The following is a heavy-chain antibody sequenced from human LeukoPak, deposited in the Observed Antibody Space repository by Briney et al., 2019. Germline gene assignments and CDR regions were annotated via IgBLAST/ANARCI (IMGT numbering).Heavy chain of an antibody. CDR3: AGGRDFSSGYYPAPGY. Sequence: PSETLSLTCTVSGGSISSGGYYWSWIRQHPGKGLEWIGYIYYSGNAYYNPSLKSRLSISLDTSKNQFSLKLRSVTAADTAVYYCAGGRDFSSGYYPAPGYWGQGTLVTVSS. CDR2: IYYSGNA. CDR1: GGSISSGGYY. V-gene: IGHV4-31*02. J-gene: IGHJ4*02. D-gene: IGHD3-3*01.